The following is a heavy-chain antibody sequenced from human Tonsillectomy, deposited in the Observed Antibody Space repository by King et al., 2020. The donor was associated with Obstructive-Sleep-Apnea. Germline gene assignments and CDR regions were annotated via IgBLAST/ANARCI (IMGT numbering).Heavy chain of an antibody. J-gene: IGHJ3*02. V-gene: IGHV5-51*01. CDR2: IYPGDSDT. Sequence: VQLVESAAEVKKAGESLKISCKGSGYIFTNYWIGWVRQMPGKGLEWMGIIYPGDSDTKYSPSFQGQVTISAAKSISTAYLQLSSLKASDTATYFCARLGPITIVRTDAFDIWGQGTMVTVSS. CDR1: GYIFTNYW. D-gene: IGHD3-10*01. CDR3: ARLGPITIVRTDAFDI.